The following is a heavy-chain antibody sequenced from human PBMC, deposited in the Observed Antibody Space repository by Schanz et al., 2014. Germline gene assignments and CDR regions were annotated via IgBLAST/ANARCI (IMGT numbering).Heavy chain of an antibody. CDR2: INTKTGDP. CDR3: ARSDHVNAYDV. V-gene: IGHV7-4-1*02. CDR1: GYTFINYA. Sequence: QVQLVQSGGEVKTPGASVKVSCKASGYTFINYAMNWVRQAPGQGLEWMGWINTKTGDPTYAQGFTGRFVFSLDTSVSTAYLHISSLVSADTAVYYCARSDHVNAYDVWGQGTMVTVSS. J-gene: IGHJ3*01.